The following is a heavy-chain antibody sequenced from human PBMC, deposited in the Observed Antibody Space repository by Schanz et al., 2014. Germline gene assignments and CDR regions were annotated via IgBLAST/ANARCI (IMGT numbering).Heavy chain of an antibody. V-gene: IGHV1-69*04. CDR3: ATIGVNDYWRFGLDL. CDR2: IIPIVDIT. D-gene: IGHD3-16*01. Sequence: QVQLVQSGAEVRKPGSSVRVSCKASGGTFTSYAFSWVRQAPGQGLEWMGRIIPIVDITNYAQKFLGRVTITADKSTSTAYRELKSLRSADTAGYYCATIGVNDYWRFGLDLWGQGTTVTVSS. J-gene: IGHJ6*02. CDR1: GGTFTSYA.